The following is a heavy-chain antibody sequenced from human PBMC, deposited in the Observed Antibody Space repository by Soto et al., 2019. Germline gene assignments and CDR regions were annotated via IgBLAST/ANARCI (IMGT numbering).Heavy chain of an antibody. D-gene: IGHD3-22*01. Sequence: GGSLRLSCAASGFTFSRYAMSWVRQAPGKGLEWVSAISGSGGGTYYADSVKGRFTISRDNSKNTLYLQMNSLRAEDTAVYYCAKRPTYYYDSSGYFDYWGQGTLVTVSS. CDR3: AKRPTYYYDSSGYFDY. J-gene: IGHJ4*02. V-gene: IGHV3-23*01. CDR2: ISGSGGGT. CDR1: GFTFSRYA.